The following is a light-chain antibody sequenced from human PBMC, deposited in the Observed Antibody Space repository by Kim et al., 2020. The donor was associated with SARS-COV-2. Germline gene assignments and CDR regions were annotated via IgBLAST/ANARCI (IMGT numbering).Light chain of an antibody. CDR2: GTS. CDR1: RSVASKH. CDR3: QQYDRTPYT. V-gene: IGKV3-20*01. Sequence: LSPGERANQSSRAGRSVASKHLAWFQQKPGQATRRLIYGTSSRATSIPYGFSASESGTDFTLTISRLEPEDFAVYYCQQYDRTPYTFGQGTKLEIK. J-gene: IGKJ2*01.